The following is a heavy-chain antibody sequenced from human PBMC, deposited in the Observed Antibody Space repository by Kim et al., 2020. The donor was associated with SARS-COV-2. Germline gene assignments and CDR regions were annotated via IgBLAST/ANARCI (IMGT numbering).Heavy chain of an antibody. D-gene: IGHD2-15*01. CDR2: IYYSGST. CDR1: GGSISSGGYY. V-gene: IGHV4-31*03. Sequence: SETLSLTCTVSGGSISSGGYYWSWIRQHPGKGLEWIGYIYYSGSTYYNPSLKSRVTISVDTSKNQFSLKLSSVTAADTAVYYCARARGIRYLVVVAIGAFDNWGQGTIVAVSS. J-gene: IGHJ3*02. CDR3: ARARGIRYLVVVAIGAFDN.